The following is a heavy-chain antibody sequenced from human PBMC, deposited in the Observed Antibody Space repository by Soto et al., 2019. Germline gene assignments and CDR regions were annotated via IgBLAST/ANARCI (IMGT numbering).Heavy chain of an antibody. CDR2: IWYDGSNE. J-gene: IGHJ6*03. D-gene: IGHD5-12*01. Sequence: QVQLVESGGGVVQPGRSLRLSCAASGFTFSTYGMHWVRQAPGSGLEWVAVIWYDGSNEFYADSVKGRFTISRDNSKNTLHLQMNSLRAEDTAVYYCARARGYSGYDSYYYYSYMDVWGRGTTVTVSS. V-gene: IGHV3-33*01. CDR3: ARARGYSGYDSYYYYSYMDV. CDR1: GFTFSTYG.